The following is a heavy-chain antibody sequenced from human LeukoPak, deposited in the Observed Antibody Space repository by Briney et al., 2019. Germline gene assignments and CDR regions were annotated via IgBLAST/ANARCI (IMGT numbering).Heavy chain of an antibody. J-gene: IGHJ4*02. V-gene: IGHV3-9*01. CDR1: GFTFDDYA. CDR2: ISWNSGSI. CDR3: ATFIADPHQVDY. D-gene: IGHD6-13*01. Sequence: PGGSLRLSCAASGFTFDDYAMHWVRQAPGKGLEWVSGISWNSGSIGYADSVKGRFTISRDNAKNSLYLQMNSLRTEDTALYYCATFIADPHQVDYWGQGTLVTVSS.